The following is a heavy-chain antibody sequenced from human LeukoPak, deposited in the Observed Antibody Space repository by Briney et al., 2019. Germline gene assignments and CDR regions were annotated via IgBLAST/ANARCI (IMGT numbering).Heavy chain of an antibody. CDR1: GFTFSSYE. Sequence: PGGSLRLSCAASGFTFSSYEMNWVRQAPGKGLEWVSYISSSGSTIYYADSVKGRFTISRDNAKNSLYLQMNSLRAEDTAVYYCARRTYSSWYPKYNWFDPWGQGTLVTVSS. J-gene: IGHJ5*02. CDR3: ARRTYSSWYPKYNWFDP. V-gene: IGHV3-48*03. D-gene: IGHD6-13*01. CDR2: ISSSGSTI.